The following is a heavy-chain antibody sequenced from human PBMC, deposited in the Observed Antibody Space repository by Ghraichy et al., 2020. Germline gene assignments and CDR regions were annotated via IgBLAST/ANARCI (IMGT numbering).Heavy chain of an antibody. Sequence: SVKVSCKASGFTFTSSAVQWVRQARGQRLEWIGWIVVGSGNTNYAQKFQERVTITRDMSTSTAYMELSSLRSEDTAVYYCAAHSGRQYYDFWSGYYLPSYMDVWGKGTTVTVSS. CDR1: GFTFTSSA. CDR3: AAHSGRQYYDFWSGYYLPSYMDV. CDR2: IVVGSGNT. J-gene: IGHJ6*03. V-gene: IGHV1-58*01. D-gene: IGHD3-3*01.